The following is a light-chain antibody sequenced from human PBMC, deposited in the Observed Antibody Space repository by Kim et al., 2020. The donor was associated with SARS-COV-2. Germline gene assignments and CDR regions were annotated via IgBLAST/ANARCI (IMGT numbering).Light chain of an antibody. J-gene: IGLJ2*01. CDR1: SLRSYY. CDR2: GKN. V-gene: IGLV3-19*01. Sequence: ALGQTFRITCQGDSLRSYYASWYQQKPGQAPVLVIYGKNNRPSGIPDRFSGSSSGNTASLTITGAQAEDEADYYCNSRDSSGNHLVFGGGTKLTVL. CDR3: NSRDSSGNHLV.